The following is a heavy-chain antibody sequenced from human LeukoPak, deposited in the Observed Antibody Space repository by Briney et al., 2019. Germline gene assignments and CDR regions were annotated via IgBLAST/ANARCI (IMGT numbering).Heavy chain of an antibody. D-gene: IGHD3-9*01. CDR2: ISYDGSNK. J-gene: IGHJ3*02. CDR1: GFTFSSYA. V-gene: IGHV3-30-3*01. Sequence: PGGSLRLSCAASGFTFSSYAMHWVRQAPGKGLEWVAVISYDGSNKYYADSVKGRFTISRDNSKNTLYLQMNSLRAEDTAVYYCVPHLTGYPSDAFDIWGQETMVTVSS. CDR3: VPHLTGYPSDAFDI.